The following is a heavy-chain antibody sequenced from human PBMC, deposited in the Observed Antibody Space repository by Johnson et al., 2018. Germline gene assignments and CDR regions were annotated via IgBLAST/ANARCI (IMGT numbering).Heavy chain of an antibody. V-gene: IGHV3-13*01. D-gene: IGHD6-19*01. Sequence: VQLVESGGGLVQRGGSLRLSSAASGFIFSIYDMHWVRQGTGKGLKWVSGIGPPGETYYPGSVKGRFTISRENAKNSLYLQMHSLRAGDTAVYYCARGVSGTRGLDVWGQGTTVTVSS. CDR2: IGPPGET. J-gene: IGHJ6*02. CDR1: GFIFSIYD. CDR3: ARGVSGTRGLDV.